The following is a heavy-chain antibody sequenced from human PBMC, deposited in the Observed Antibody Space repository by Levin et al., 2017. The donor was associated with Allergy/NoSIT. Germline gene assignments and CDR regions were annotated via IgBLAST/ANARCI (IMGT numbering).Heavy chain of an antibody. CDR2: ISSSSSYI. CDR3: ARDSESVDTAMRHYYYYGMDV. J-gene: IGHJ6*02. Sequence: GESLKISCAASGFTFSSYSMNWVRQAPGKGLEWVSSISSSSSYIYYADSVKGRFTISRDNAKNSLYLQMNSLRAEDTAVYYCARDSESVDTAMRHYYYYGMDVWGQGTTVTVSS. V-gene: IGHV3-21*01. CDR1: GFTFSSYS. D-gene: IGHD5-18*01.